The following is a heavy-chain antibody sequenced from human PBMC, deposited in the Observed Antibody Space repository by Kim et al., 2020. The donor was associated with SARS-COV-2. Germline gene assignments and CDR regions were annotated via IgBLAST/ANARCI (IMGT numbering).Heavy chain of an antibody. V-gene: IGHV4-34*01. CDR3: ARDSGGGA. CDR2: SGHT. Sequence: SGHTNYVPSLKSRVTISVDTSKNQFSLKLSSVTAADTAVYYCARDSGGGAWGQGTLVTVSS. J-gene: IGHJ5*02.